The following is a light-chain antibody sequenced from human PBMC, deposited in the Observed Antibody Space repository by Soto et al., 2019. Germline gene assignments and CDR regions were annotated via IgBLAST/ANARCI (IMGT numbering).Light chain of an antibody. V-gene: IGKV2-28*01. Sequence: DIVMTQSPLSLHVTPGEPASISCRSSQSLLHSNGYNYLAWYLQKPVQSPQLLIYLSSYRASGVPDRFSGSRSGTDFTLKISRVEAEDVGVYYCMQALQTPYTCGQGTKLEIK. CDR1: QSLLHSNGYNY. CDR3: MQALQTPYT. J-gene: IGKJ2*01. CDR2: LSS.